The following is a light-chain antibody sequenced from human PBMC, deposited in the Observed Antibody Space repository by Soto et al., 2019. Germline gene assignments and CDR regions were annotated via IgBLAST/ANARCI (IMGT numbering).Light chain of an antibody. J-gene: IGLJ1*01. V-gene: IGLV2-11*01. CDR3: CSYAGRYV. Sequence: QSALTQPRSVSGSPGQSVTISCTGTSSDVGGYNYVSWYQQHPGKAPKLMIYDVSKRPSGVPDRFSGSKSGNTASQTISGLQAEDEADYYCCSYAGRYVFGTGTKLTVL. CDR1: SSDVGGYNY. CDR2: DVS.